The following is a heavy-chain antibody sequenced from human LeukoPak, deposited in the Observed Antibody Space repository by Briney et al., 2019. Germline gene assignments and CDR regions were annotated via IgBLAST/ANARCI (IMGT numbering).Heavy chain of an antibody. CDR1: GFTFSSYA. CDR2: ISGSCGRT. J-gene: IGHJ4*02. Sequence: GGSLRLSCAASGFTFSSYAMSWVRQAPGKGLEWVSAISGSCGRTYYADSVKGRFTISRDNSKNTLYLQMNSLRAEDTAVYYCAKVRYSYGVDYWGQGTLVTVSS. CDR3: AKVRYSYGVDY. D-gene: IGHD5-18*01. V-gene: IGHV3-23*01.